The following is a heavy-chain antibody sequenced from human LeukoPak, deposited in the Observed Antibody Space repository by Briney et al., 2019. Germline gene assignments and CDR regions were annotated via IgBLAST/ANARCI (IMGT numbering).Heavy chain of an antibody. CDR2: INHSGST. CDR3: ARVSMIVVVYFDY. J-gene: IGHJ4*02. Sequence: PSETLSLTCAVYGGSFSGYYWSWIRQPPGKGLEWIGEINHSGSTNYNPSLKSRVTISVDTSKNQFSLKLSSVTAADTAVYYCARVSMIVVVYFDYWGQGTLVTVSS. D-gene: IGHD3-22*01. V-gene: IGHV4-34*01. CDR1: GGSFSGYY.